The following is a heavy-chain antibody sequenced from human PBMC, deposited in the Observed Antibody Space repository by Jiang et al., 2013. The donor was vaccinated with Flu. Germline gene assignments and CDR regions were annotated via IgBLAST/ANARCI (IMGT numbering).Heavy chain of an antibody. Sequence: FSSYAISWVRQAPGQGLEWMGGIIPIFGTANYAQKFQGRVTITADKSTSTAYMELSSLRSEDTAVYYCARERPGYSSGWYFDYWGQGTLVTVSS. CDR1: FSSYA. V-gene: IGHV1-69*06. D-gene: IGHD6-19*01. J-gene: IGHJ4*02. CDR2: IIPIFGTA. CDR3: ARERPGYSSGWYFDY.